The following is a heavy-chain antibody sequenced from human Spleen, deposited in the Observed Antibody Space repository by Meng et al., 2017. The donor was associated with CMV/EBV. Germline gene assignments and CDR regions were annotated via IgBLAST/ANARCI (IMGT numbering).Heavy chain of an antibody. CDR3: ARARSNVYYYDSSGGRDAFDI. J-gene: IGHJ3*02. D-gene: IGHD3-22*01. CDR2: IIPTVGAP. CDR1: SYG. Sequence: SYGFNWVRQAPGQGLECMGGIIPTVGAPNYAQKFQGRVTITTDESTNTVFMELSSLRSDDTAVYYCARARSNVYYYDSSGGRDAFDIWGQGTMVTVSS. V-gene: IGHV1-69*05.